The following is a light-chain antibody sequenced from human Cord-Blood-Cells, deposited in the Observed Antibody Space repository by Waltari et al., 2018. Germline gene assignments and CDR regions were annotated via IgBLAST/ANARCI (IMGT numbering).Light chain of an antibody. CDR3: QSYDSSLSGYV. CDR2: GNS. CDR1: SSNIGAGYD. J-gene: IGLJ1*01. Sequence: QSVLTQPPSVSGAPGQRVTISCTGSSSNIGAGYDVPWYQQLPGTAPKLLIEGNSNRPSGVPDRFSGSKSGTSASLAITGLQAEDEADYYCQSYDSSLSGYVFGTGTKVTVL. V-gene: IGLV1-40*01.